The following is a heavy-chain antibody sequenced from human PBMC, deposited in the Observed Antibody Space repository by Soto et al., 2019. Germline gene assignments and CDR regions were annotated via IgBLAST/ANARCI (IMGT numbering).Heavy chain of an antibody. J-gene: IGHJ6*02. D-gene: IGHD3-10*01. CDR1: GGSISRYY. CDR2: IYNSGST. V-gene: IGHV4-59*01. CDR3: ARALITMVREVIKYNMDV. Sequence: SETLRLTYTGSGGSISRYYWSWIRRPPGKGLEWIGYIYNSGSTHSNPSLQSRVTISVDTSKNQFSLKLSSVTAADTGIYYCARALITMVREVIKYNMDVWGQGPTVT.